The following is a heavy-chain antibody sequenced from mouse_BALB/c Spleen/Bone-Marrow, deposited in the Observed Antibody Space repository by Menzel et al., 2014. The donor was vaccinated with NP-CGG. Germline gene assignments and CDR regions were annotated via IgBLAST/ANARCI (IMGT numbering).Heavy chain of an antibody. D-gene: IGHD1-2*01. V-gene: IGHV1-15*01. CDR3: TRGGRRPAWFVY. CDR1: GYTFTDYE. J-gene: IGHJ3*01. CDR2: IDPETGGT. Sequence: VQVVESGAELVRPGASVTLSCKASGYTFTDYEMHWVKQTPVHGLEWIGAIDPETGGTAYNQKFKGKATLTADKSSSTAYMELRSLTSEDSAVYYCTRGGRRPAWFVYWGQGTLVTVSA.